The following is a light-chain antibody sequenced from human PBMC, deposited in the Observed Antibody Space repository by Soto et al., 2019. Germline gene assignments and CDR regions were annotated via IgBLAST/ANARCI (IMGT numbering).Light chain of an antibody. V-gene: IGKV1-5*03. CDR1: QNVRSW. CDR2: SAS. J-gene: IGKJ4*01. CDR3: KEYNGTSGLT. Sequence: DIQMTQSPSTLSASVGDRVTITCRASQNVRSWLAWYQQKPGKAPVLLIYSASGLESGVPSRFSGSGSGTEFTLTISSLQPDDFATYYFKEYNGTSGLTFGGGTKVEIK.